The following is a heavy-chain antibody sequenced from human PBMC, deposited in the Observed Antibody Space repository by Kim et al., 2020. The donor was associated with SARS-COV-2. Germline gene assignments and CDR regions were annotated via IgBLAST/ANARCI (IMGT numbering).Heavy chain of an antibody. Sequence: GGSLRLSCAASGFTFSSYSMNWVRQGPGEGLEWVSSISSSSSYIYYADSVKGRFTISRDNAKNSLYLQMNSLRAEDTAVYYCARSSGYLNFDYWGQGTLVTVSS. CDR3: ARSSGYLNFDY. CDR1: GFTFSSYS. V-gene: IGHV3-21*01. J-gene: IGHJ4*02. CDR2: ISSSSSYI. D-gene: IGHD3-22*01.